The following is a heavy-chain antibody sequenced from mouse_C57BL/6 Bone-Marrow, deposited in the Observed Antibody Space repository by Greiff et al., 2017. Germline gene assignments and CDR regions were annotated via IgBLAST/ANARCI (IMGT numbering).Heavy chain of an antibody. V-gene: IGHV1-59*01. CDR2: IDPSDSYT. CDR3: ARRGYYGSRHWYFDV. J-gene: IGHJ1*03. CDR1: GYTFTSYW. Sequence: VQLQQPGAELVRPGTSVKLSCKASGYTFTSYWMHWVKQRPGQGLEWIGVIDPSDSYTNYNQKFKGKATLTVDTSSSTAYMQLSSLTSEDSAVYYCARRGYYGSRHWYFDVWGTGTTVTVSS. D-gene: IGHD1-1*01.